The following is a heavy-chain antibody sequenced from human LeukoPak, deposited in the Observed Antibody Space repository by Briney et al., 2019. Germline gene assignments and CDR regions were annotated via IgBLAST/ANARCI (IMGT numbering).Heavy chain of an antibody. CDR1: GFTFSSYA. Sequence: GGSLRLSCAASGFTFSSYAMHWVRQAPGKGLEWVAVISYDGSNKYYADSVKGRFTISRDNSKNTLYLQMNSLRAEDTAVYYCASRRGGNSDWGQGTLVTVSS. D-gene: IGHD4-23*01. CDR3: ASRRGGNSD. J-gene: IGHJ4*02. V-gene: IGHV3-30-3*01. CDR2: ISYDGSNK.